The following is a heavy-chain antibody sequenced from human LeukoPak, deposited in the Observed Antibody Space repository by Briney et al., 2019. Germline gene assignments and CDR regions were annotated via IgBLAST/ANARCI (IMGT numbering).Heavy chain of an antibody. CDR1: GFTFSSYA. D-gene: IGHD3-3*01. CDR3: AKGATVRITIFGVVITTYYFDY. J-gene: IGHJ4*02. CDR2: ISGSGGST. Sequence: GGSLRLSCAASGFTFSSYAMSWVRQAPGKGLEWVSAISGSGGSTYYADSVKGRFTISRDNSKNTLYLQMNSLRAEDTAVYYCAKGATVRITIFGVVITTYYFDYWGQGTLVTVSS. V-gene: IGHV3-23*01.